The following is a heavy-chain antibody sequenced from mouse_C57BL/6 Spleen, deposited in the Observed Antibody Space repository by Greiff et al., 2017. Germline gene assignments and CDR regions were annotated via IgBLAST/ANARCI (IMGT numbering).Heavy chain of an antibody. CDR3: ARTDYYGSSPWFAY. J-gene: IGHJ3*01. Sequence: VQLMESGPGLVAPSQSLSITCTVSGFSLTSYAISWVRQPPGKGLEWLGVIWTGGGTNYNSALKSRLSISKDNSKSQVSLKMNSLQTDDTARYYCARTDYYGSSPWFAYWGQGTLVTVSA. CDR2: IWTGGGT. D-gene: IGHD1-1*01. CDR1: GFSLTSYA. V-gene: IGHV2-9-1*01.